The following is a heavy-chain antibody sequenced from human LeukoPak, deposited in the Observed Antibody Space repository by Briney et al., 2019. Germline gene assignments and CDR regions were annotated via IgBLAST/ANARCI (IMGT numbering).Heavy chain of an antibody. J-gene: IGHJ4*02. Sequence: ASETLSLTCAVSGYSLNGGFYWGWIRQPPGKGLEWIGSVSHSGRAFYNPSLRSRVTMSVDTSENQFSLNLSSVTATDTAVYYCARVSGTHVAEAGPGTLRYWGQGTLVTVSP. CDR2: VSHSGRA. CDR3: ARVSGTHVAEAGPGTLRY. V-gene: IGHV4-38-2*01. CDR1: GYSLNGGFY. D-gene: IGHD6-13*01.